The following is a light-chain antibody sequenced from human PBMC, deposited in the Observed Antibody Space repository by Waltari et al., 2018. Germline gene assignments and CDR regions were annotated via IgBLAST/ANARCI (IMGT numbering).Light chain of an antibody. CDR3: NSYTTTSARV. V-gene: IGLV2-14*01. Sequence: QSALTQPASLSGSPGQSITLSCPGTRSDVRSFNYVTWYHQHPGKAPKVIIYEVSNRPSGVSTRFSGSKSGNTASLTISGLQAVDEADYYCNSYTTTSARVFGGGTRLTVL. J-gene: IGLJ3*02. CDR1: RSDVRSFNY. CDR2: EVS.